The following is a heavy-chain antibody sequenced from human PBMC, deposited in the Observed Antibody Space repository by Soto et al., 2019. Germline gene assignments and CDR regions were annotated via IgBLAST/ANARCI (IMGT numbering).Heavy chain of an antibody. CDR1: GLSVSREY. V-gene: IGHV3-53*01. CDR3: ARRDDSEAFDI. Sequence: EAQLVESGGGLIQAGGSLRITCEGSGLSVSREYISWVRKPPGKGLEWVSIIYRGGGRYYADSAKGRCIISRDEAKNTVFLQMNNLGVEDTAIYYCARRDDSEAFDIWGQGTMVTVSS. J-gene: IGHJ3*02. D-gene: IGHD1-1*01. CDR2: IYRGGGR.